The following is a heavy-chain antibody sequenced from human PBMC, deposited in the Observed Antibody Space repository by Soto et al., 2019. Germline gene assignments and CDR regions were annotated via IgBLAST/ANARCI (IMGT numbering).Heavy chain of an antibody. CDR1: GCTFSSYN. J-gene: IGHJ4*02. CDR3: ARGPLYYFDY. Sequence: EVQLVESGGGLVKPGGSLRLSCEDSGCTFSSYNMNWVRRAPGKGLEWVSSISSRSTNTHYADSVRGRFTISRDNAKRSLYLQMNSLRAEDTAVYYCARGPLYYFDYWGQGTLVTVSS. CDR2: ISSRSTNT. V-gene: IGHV3-21*02.